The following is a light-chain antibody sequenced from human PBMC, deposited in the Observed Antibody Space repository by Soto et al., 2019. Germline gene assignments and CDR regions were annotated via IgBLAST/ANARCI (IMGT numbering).Light chain of an antibody. Sequence: EIVLTQSPGTLSLSPGERATLSCRASQSVSSSYLAWYQQKPGQAPRLLIWGASSRATGIPDRFSGSGSGTDFTLTISRLEPEDFAVYYCQQYGSSPPITFGQGTRLEIK. J-gene: IGKJ5*01. V-gene: IGKV3-20*01. CDR1: QSVSSSY. CDR2: GAS. CDR3: QQYGSSPPIT.